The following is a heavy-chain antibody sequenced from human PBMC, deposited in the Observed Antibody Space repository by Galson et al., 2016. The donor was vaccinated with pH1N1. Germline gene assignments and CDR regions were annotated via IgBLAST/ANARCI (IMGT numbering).Heavy chain of an antibody. V-gene: IGHV3-48*01. J-gene: IGHJ5*02. CDR1: GFTFSSYS. CDR3: ARGSGSYRWYYLDP. Sequence: SLRLSCAASGFTFSSYSMSWVRQAPGKGLEWVSYISGRSSTIYYADSVKGRFTVSRDNAKNSLYLHMNSLRAEDTAVYYCARGSGSYRWYYLDPWGQGTLVTVSS. D-gene: IGHD1-26*01. CDR2: ISGRSSTI.